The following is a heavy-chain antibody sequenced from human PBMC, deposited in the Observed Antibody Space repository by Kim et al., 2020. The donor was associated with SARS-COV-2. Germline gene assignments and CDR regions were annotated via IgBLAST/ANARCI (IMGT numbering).Heavy chain of an antibody. CDR3: ARDAFCSCTYYHYCMYV. CDR1: GFTVRDSH. CDR2: IYAGGNA. Sequence: GGSLRLSCAASGFTVRDSHMSWVRQAPGKGLEWVAVIYAGGNADYADSVKARFTISIDTSQNTVYLQMNSLTAEDTAIYYCARDAFCSCTYYHYCMYV. D-gene: IGHD3-10*02. V-gene: IGHV3-53*01. J-gene: IGHJ6*01.